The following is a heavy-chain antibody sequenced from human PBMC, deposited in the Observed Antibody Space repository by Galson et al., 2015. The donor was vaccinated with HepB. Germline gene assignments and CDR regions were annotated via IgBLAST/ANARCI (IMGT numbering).Heavy chain of an antibody. J-gene: IGHJ4*02. CDR2: ISYDGSNK. V-gene: IGHV3-30-3*01. Sequence: SLRLSCAASGFTFSSYAMHWVRQAPGKGLEWVAVISYDGSNKYYADSVKGRFTISRDNSKNTLYLQMNSLRAEDTAVYYCARDLSDILTGLGTRRGYWGQGTLVTVSS. D-gene: IGHD3-9*01. CDR3: ARDLSDILTGLGTRRGY. CDR1: GFTFSSYA.